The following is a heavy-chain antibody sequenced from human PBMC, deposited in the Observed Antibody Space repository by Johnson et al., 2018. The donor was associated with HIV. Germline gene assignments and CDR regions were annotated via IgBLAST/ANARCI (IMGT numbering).Heavy chain of an antibody. J-gene: IGHJ3*02. CDR1: GFTFDDYG. Sequence: VQLVESGGGVVRPGGSLRLSCAAAGFTFDDYGMSWVRQAPGKGLEWVSGINWNGGSTGYADSVKGRFTISRDNAKNSLYLQMNSLRAEDTALYYCARARYGDLLNLDAFDIWGQGTMVTVSS. CDR2: INWNGGST. CDR3: ARARYGDLLNLDAFDI. D-gene: IGHD4-17*01. V-gene: IGHV3-20*04.